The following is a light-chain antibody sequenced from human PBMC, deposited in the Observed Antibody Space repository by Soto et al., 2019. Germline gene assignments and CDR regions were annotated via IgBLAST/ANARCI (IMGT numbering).Light chain of an antibody. J-gene: IGKJ2*01. CDR1: PSVSSSY. V-gene: IGKV3-20*01. CDR3: QQYGTSPYT. Sequence: EIVLTQCPGTLSLSPGERATLSCRASPSVSSSYLAWYQQKPGQAPRLLIYGASSMATGIPARFSGSGSGTDFTLTISSLQPEDFAAYYCQQYGTSPYTFGQGTKLEIK. CDR2: GAS.